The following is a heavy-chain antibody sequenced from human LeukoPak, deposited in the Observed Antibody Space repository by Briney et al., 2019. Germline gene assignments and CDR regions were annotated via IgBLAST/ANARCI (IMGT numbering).Heavy chain of an antibody. CDR2: SNPNSGGT. J-gene: IGHJ6*02. V-gene: IGHV1-2*02. CDR3: ARGRIGIFGVVTPMDV. CDR1: GYTFSGNY. Sequence: ASVKVSCKASGYTFSGNYMHWVRQAPGQGLEWMGWSNPNSGGTRYAQKFQGRVTMTRDTSISTAYMELSSLRSDDTAVYYCARGRIGIFGVVTPMDVWGQGTTVTVSS. D-gene: IGHD3-3*01.